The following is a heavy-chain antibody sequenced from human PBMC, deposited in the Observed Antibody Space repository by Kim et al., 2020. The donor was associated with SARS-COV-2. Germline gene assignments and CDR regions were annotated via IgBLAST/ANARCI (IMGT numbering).Heavy chain of an antibody. CDR3: ARFGTEQYYYYYGMDV. J-gene: IGHJ6*02. Sequence: GGSLRLSCAASGFTVSSNYMSWVRQAPGKGLEWVSVIYSGGSTYYAHSVKGRFTISRHNSKNTLYLQMNSLRAEDTAVYYCARFGTEQYYYYYGMDVWGQGTTVSVSS. D-gene: IGHD3-10*01. CDR2: IYSGGST. CDR1: GFTVSSNY. V-gene: IGHV3-53*04.